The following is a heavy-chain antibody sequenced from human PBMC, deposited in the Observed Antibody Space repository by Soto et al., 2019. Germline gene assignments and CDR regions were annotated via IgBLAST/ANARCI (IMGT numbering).Heavy chain of an antibody. J-gene: IGHJ6*03. CDR1: GFTVSSNY. D-gene: IGHD4-17*01. CDR3: ASSGVTTVTTSYYYYYYYMDV. Sequence: GGSLRLSCAASGFTVSSNYMSWVRQAPGKGLEWVSVIYSGGSTYYADSVKGRFTISRDNSKNTLYLQMNSLRAEDTAVYYCASSGVTTVTTSYYYYYYYMDVWGKGTTVTVSS. CDR2: IYSGGST. V-gene: IGHV3-66*01.